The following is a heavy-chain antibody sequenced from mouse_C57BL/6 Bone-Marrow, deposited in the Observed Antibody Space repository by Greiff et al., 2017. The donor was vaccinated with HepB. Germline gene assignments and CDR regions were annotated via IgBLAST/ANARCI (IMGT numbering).Heavy chain of an antibody. J-gene: IGHJ1*03. CDR2: ISNGGGST. CDR3: ARYYDYDGWYFDV. Sequence: EVQRVESGGGLVQPGGSLKLSCAASGFTFSDYYMYWVRQTPEKRLEWVAYISNGGGSTYYPGTVKGRFTISRDNAKNTLYLQMSRLKSEDTAMYYCARYYDYDGWYFDVWGTGTTVTVSS. V-gene: IGHV5-12*01. D-gene: IGHD2-4*01. CDR1: GFTFSDYY.